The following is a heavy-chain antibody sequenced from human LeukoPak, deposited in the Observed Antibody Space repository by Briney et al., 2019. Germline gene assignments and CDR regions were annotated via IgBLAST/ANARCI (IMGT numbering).Heavy chain of an antibody. V-gene: IGHV3-7*01. CDR3: ARSRIAAAGTFDY. Sequence: GGSLSLPCAASGFTFSSYWMSWVRQAPGKGLEGVANIKQDGSEKYYVDSVKGRFTISRDNAKNSLYLQMNSLRAEDTAVYYCARSRIAAAGTFDYWGQGTLVTVSS. J-gene: IGHJ4*02. CDR1: GFTFSSYW. CDR2: IKQDGSEK. D-gene: IGHD6-13*01.